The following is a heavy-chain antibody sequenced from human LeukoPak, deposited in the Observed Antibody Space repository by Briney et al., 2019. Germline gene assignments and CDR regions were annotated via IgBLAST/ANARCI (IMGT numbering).Heavy chain of an antibody. CDR2: ISGSGGST. CDR3: AKILRFLEWLNFDY. D-gene: IGHD3-3*01. J-gene: IGHJ4*02. Sequence: GGSLRLSCAASGFTFSSYATSWVRQAPGKGLEWVSAISGSGGSTYYADSVKGRFTISRDNSKNTLYLQMNSLRAEDTAVYYCAKILRFLEWLNFDYWGQGTLVTVSS. V-gene: IGHV3-23*01. CDR1: GFTFSSYA.